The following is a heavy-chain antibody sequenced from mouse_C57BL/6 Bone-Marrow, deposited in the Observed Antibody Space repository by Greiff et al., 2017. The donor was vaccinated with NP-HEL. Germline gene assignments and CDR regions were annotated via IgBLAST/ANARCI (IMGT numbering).Heavy chain of an antibody. CDR3: ATKVSYFDY. Sequence: EVQLQQSGAELVRPGASVKLSCTASGFNIKDDYMHWVKQRPEQGLEWIGWIDPENGDTEYASKFQGKVTITADTASNTAYLQLSSLTSEDTAVYYCATKVSYFDYWGRGTALTVSA. CDR1: GFNIKDDY. CDR2: IDPENGDT. V-gene: IGHV14-4*01. J-gene: IGHJ2*01.